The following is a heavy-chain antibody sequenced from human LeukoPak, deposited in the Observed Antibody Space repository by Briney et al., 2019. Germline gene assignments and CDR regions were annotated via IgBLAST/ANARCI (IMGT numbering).Heavy chain of an antibody. J-gene: IGHJ4*02. V-gene: IGHV1-2*02. CDR3: ARKHQWASDY. D-gene: IGHD1-26*01. CDR2: IYPNTGGT. CDR1: GYTFSDYY. Sequence: ASVKVSCKASGYTFSDYYVHWIRQAPGQGLEWVGWIYPNTGGTDYAQNFQGRATITRDTSSSTVYMELRSLRSDDTAVYYCARKHQWASDYWGQGTLVTVSS.